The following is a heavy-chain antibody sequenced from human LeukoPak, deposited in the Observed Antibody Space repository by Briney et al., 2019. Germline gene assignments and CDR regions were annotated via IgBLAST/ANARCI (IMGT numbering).Heavy chain of an antibody. CDR2: IYHSGST. D-gene: IGHD3-22*01. CDR3: ARDSGIFSRRYYYDSSGYYYDY. J-gene: IGHJ4*02. CDR1: GGSISSGGYY. Sequence: PSQTPSLTCTVSGGSISSGGYYWSWIRQPPGKGLEWIGYIYHSGSTYYNPSLKSRVTISVDRSKNQFSLKLSSVTAADTAVYYCARDSGIFSRRYYYDSSGYYYDYWGQGTLVTVSS. V-gene: IGHV4-30-2*01.